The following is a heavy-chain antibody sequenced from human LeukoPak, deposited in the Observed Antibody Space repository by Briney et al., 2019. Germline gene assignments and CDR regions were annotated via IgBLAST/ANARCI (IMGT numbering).Heavy chain of an antibody. CDR3: AKSDYYDSSGYSIGNYFDY. J-gene: IGHJ4*02. D-gene: IGHD3-22*01. V-gene: IGHV3-21*04. CDR1: GFTFSSYS. CDR2: ISSSSSYI. Sequence: GGSLRLSCAASGFTFSSYSMNWVRQAPGKGLEWVSSISSSSSYIYYADSVKGRFTISRDNSKNTLYLQMNSLRAEDTAVYYCAKSDYYDSSGYSIGNYFDYWGQGTLVTVSS.